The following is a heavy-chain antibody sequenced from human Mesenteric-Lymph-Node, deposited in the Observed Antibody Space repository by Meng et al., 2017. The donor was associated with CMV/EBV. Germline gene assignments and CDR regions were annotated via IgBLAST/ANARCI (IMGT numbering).Heavy chain of an antibody. V-gene: IGHV3-11*01. CDR1: GFVMRDYY. CDR3: VRAEYGDYAGY. J-gene: IGHJ4*02. D-gene: IGHD4-17*01. Sequence: LSLTGATSGFVMRDYYLAWIRQAPGKGLEWISYISGSSNTIYYADSVKGRFTTSRDNAMRSLNLQMNSLRAEDTAVYYCVRAEYGDYAGYWGQGTLVTVSS. CDR2: ISGSSNTI.